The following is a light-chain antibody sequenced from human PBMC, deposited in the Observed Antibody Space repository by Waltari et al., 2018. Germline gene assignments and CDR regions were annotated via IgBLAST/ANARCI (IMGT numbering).Light chain of an antibody. Sequence: QSALTQPASVSGSPGQSITISCTGSSSDVGRYNLASWYQQHPGKAPKLMIYDVTDRPSGVSNRFSGSKSGNTASLTISGLQPEDEADYYCSSHTTSSTLVFGGGTRVTVL. V-gene: IGLV2-14*03. CDR1: SSDVGRYNL. CDR3: SSHTTSSTLV. CDR2: DVT. J-gene: IGLJ3*02.